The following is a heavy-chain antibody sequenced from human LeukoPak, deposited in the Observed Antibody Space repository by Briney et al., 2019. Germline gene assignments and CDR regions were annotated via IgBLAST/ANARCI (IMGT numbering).Heavy chain of an antibody. J-gene: IGHJ5*02. Sequence: ASVKVSCKASGGTFSSYAISWVRQAPGQGLEWMGGIIPIFGTANYAQKFQGRVTITADESTSTAYMELSSLRSEDTAVYYCARDLAAAGSGWFDPWGQGTLVTVSS. D-gene: IGHD6-13*01. CDR1: GGTFSSYA. V-gene: IGHV1-69*13. CDR2: IIPIFGTA. CDR3: ARDLAAAGSGWFDP.